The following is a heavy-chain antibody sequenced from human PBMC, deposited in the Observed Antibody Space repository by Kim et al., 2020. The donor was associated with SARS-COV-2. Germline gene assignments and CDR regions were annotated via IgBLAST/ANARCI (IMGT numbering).Heavy chain of an antibody. Sequence: ASVKVSCKASGYTFTSYYMHWVRQAPGQGLEWMGIINPSGGSTSYAQKFQGRVTMTRDTSTSTVYMELSSLRSEDTAVYYCARDLRPLYDSSGYVFDYWGQGTLVTVSS. V-gene: IGHV1-46*01. CDR1: GYTFTSYY. D-gene: IGHD3-22*01. J-gene: IGHJ4*02. CDR2: INPSGGST. CDR3: ARDLRPLYDSSGYVFDY.